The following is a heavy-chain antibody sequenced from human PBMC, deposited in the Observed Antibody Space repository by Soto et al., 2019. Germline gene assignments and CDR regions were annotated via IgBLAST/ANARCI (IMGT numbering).Heavy chain of an antibody. J-gene: IGHJ6*02. CDR1: GYTFTSHD. Sequence: ASVKVSCKASGYTFTSHDIHWLRQASGQGLEWMGSINPYSGNAAFAPKFQDRIAMTRDTSITTAYMELNSLSSGDTAVYFCSSLSSMDVWGQGTTVTVSS. CDR3: SSLSSMDV. D-gene: IGHD6-6*01. CDR2: INPYSGNA. V-gene: IGHV1-8*01.